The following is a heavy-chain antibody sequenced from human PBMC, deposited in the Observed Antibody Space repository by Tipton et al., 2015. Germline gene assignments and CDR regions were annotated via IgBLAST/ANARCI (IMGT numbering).Heavy chain of an antibody. Sequence: QLVQSGPEVKKPGTSVKVSCKASGFSFTTSAVQWVRQARGQRLEWIGWIVVGSGKTKYAQKFQERVTITRDMSTRTAYMELSSLRAEDTAVYYCARECIGCLAWTHDYDGMDVWGQGTTVTVSS. CDR2: IVVGSGKT. V-gene: IGHV1-58*01. D-gene: IGHD3/OR15-3a*01. CDR1: GFSFTTSA. J-gene: IGHJ6*02. CDR3: ARECIGCLAWTHDYDGMDV.